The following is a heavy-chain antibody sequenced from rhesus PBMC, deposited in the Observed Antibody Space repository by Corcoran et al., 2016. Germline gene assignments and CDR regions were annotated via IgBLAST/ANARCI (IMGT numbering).Heavy chain of an antibody. Sequence: QVQLQESGPGLVKPSETLSLTCAVSGGSISDRYYWHWIRQPPGKGLEWFGNIYGNSASTYYNPSLKSRVTISKDTSKNQFFLKLSSVTAADTAVYYCARAPWYSSGYFDYWGQGVLVIVSS. CDR1: GGSISDRYY. CDR3: ARAPWYSSGYFDY. J-gene: IGHJ4*01. CDR2: IYGNSAST. V-gene: IGHV4S9*01. D-gene: IGHD6-31*01.